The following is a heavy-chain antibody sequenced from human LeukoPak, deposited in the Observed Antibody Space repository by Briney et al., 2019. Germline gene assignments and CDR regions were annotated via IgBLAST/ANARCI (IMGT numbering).Heavy chain of an antibody. Sequence: GRSLRLSCAASGFTFSSYGMHWVRQAPGKGLEWVAVIWYDGSNKYYAGPVKGRFTISRDNSKNTLYLQMNSLRAEDTAVYYCARVLLPLYGMDVWGQGTTVTVSS. CDR2: IWYDGSNK. J-gene: IGHJ6*02. D-gene: IGHD3-22*01. CDR1: GFTFSSYG. CDR3: ARVLLPLYGMDV. V-gene: IGHV3-33*01.